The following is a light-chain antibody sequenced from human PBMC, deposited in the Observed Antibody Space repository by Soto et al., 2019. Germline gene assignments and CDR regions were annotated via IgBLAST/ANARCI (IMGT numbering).Light chain of an antibody. Sequence: QSALTQPRSVSGSPGQSVTISCTGTSSGVGVSNYVSWYRQHPGKAPKLMIFDVNKRPSGVPDRFSGSKSGNTASLTISGLQAEDGADSYCCSFAGSYTSYVFGTGTKVTVL. CDR3: CSFAGSYTSYV. CDR2: DVN. CDR1: SSGVGVSNY. J-gene: IGLJ1*01. V-gene: IGLV2-11*01.